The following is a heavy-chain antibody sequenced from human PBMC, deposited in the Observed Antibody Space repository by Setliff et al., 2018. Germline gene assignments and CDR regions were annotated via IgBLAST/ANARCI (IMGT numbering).Heavy chain of an antibody. CDR1: GYNFLDYW. D-gene: IGHD3-22*01. J-gene: IGHJ2*01. CDR2: IYPDDSDT. V-gene: IGHV5-51*01. Sequence: PGESLTISCKASGYNFLDYWIGWVRQMPGKGLEWMGIIYPDDSDTRYSPSVQGPFTISADKSISTAYLQWSSLKASDTAFYYCARRRRFDSGGPRSPWYFDLWGRGTPVTVSS. CDR3: ARRRRFDSGGPRSPWYFDL.